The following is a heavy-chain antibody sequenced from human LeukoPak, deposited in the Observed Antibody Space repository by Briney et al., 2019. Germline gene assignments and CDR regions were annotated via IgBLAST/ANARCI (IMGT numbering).Heavy chain of an antibody. Sequence: SETLSLTCTVSGGSISSSSYYWGWIRQPPGKGLKWIGSIYYSGSTYYNPSLKSRVTISVDTSKNQFSLKLSSVTAADTAVYYCARGSDYGGPNYWGQGTLVTVSS. CDR2: IYYSGST. CDR1: GGSISSSSYY. CDR3: ARGSDYGGPNY. J-gene: IGHJ4*02. D-gene: IGHD4-23*01. V-gene: IGHV4-39*01.